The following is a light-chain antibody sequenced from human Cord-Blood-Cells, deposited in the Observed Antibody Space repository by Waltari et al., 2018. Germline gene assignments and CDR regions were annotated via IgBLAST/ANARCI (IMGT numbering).Light chain of an antibody. J-gene: IGLJ3*02. Sequence: QSALTQPASVSGSPGQSITISCTGTSSDVGGYNYVSWYQRPPGKAPKLMLYEVSNRPSGVSIGFSGSKAGNTASRTIAGLQAEDEADYYCSSYTSSSTWVFGGGTKLTVL. V-gene: IGLV2-14*01. CDR2: EVS. CDR3: SSYTSSSTWV. CDR1: SSDVGGYNY.